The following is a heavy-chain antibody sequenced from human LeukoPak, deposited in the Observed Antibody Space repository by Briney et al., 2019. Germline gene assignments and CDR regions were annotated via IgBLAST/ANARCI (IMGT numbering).Heavy chain of an antibody. D-gene: IGHD6-13*01. CDR1: GYTFTDYY. CDR2: INPNSGGT. V-gene: IGHV1-2*02. CDR3: ARVRIGQQLDKYYYYAMDV. Sequence: ASVKVSCKASGYTFTDYYMHWVRHAPGQGLEWMAWINPNSGGTNYAQKSQGRVTMTTDTSISTAYMEVSRLRSDDTAVYYCARVRIGQQLDKYYYYAMDVWGQGTTVTVSS. J-gene: IGHJ6*02.